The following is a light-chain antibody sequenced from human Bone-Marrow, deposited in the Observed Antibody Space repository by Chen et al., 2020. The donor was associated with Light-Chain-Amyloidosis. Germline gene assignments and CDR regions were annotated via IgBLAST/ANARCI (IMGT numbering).Light chain of an antibody. CDR2: RDT. Sequence: SYELTQPPSVSVSPGQTARITCSGDDLPTKYAYWYQQKPGQAPVLVIHRDTERPSGISERFSGSISGTTATLTISGVQAADEADYHCQSADSSGTYEVIFGGGTKLTVL. J-gene: IGLJ2*01. CDR3: QSADSSGTYEVI. CDR1: DLPTKY. V-gene: IGLV3-25*03.